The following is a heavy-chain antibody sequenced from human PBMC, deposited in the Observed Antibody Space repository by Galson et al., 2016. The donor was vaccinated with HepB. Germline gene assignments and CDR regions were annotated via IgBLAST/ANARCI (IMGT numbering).Heavy chain of an antibody. CDR1: GCNFTNYF. D-gene: IGHD6-13*01. CDR3: ARVHSSRWPYNWFDP. CDR2: INPSGGST. Sequence: SVKVSCKASGCNFTNYFMHWARQAPGQGLEWMGIINPSGGSTTYAQKFLGRVTMTRNNSTSTDYMELSSLTSEDTAGYYWARVHSSRWPYNWFDPWGQGTLVTVSS. V-gene: IGHV1-46*01. J-gene: IGHJ5*02.